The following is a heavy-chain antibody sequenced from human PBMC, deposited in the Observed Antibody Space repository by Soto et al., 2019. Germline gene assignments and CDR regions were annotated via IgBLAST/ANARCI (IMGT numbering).Heavy chain of an antibody. J-gene: IGHJ6*02. Sequence: EVQLVESGGGLVKPGGSLRLSCAASGFTFSSYSMNWVRQAPGKGLEWVSSISSSSSYIYYADSVKGRFTISRDNAKNSLYLEKNSLRAEDTAVYYCARELANWGYYYYYGMDVLGQGTTVTVSS. CDR3: ARELANWGYYYYYGMDV. D-gene: IGHD7-27*01. V-gene: IGHV3-21*01. CDR2: ISSSSSYI. CDR1: GFTFSSYS.